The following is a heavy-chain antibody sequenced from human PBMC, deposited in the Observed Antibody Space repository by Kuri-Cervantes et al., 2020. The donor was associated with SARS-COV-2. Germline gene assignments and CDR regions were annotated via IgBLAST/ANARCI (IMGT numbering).Heavy chain of an antibody. CDR2: INPNSGDT. D-gene: IGHD2-21*01. Sequence: ASVKVSCKASGYTLTTYHMHWVRQAPGQGLEWMGWINPNSGDTNYAQKFQGRVTMTRDTSISTAYMELSRLRSDDTAVYYCASYSEAGSWGQGTLVTVSS. V-gene: IGHV1-2*02. CDR3: ASYSEAGS. J-gene: IGHJ5*02. CDR1: GYTLTTYH.